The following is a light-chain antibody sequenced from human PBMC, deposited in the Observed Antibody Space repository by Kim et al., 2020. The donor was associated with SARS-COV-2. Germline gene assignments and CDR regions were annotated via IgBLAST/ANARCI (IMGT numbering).Light chain of an antibody. V-gene: IGKV3-20*01. CDR3: QQYDISPYN. CDR2: GAS. Sequence: EIVLTQSPGTLSLSPGGRATLSCRVSQSVDDRYLAWYQQKPGQGPRLLISGASSRATGISDRFSGSGSGTDFTLTISRLVPEDSAVYYCQQYDISPYNFGQGTKLEI. J-gene: IGKJ2*01. CDR1: QSVDDRY.